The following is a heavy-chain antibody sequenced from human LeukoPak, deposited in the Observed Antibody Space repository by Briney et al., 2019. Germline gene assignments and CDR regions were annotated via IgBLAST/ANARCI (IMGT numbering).Heavy chain of an antibody. CDR2: INPNSGGT. CDR1: GYTFTGYY. Sequence: ASVKVSCKASGYTFTGYYMHWVRQAPGQGLEWMGWINPNSGGTNYAQKFQGRVTMTRDTSISTAYMELSRLRSDETAVYYCARDRRYCSSTSCYPNWFDPWGQGTLVTVSS. J-gene: IGHJ5*02. D-gene: IGHD2-2*01. CDR3: ARDRRYCSSTSCYPNWFDP. V-gene: IGHV1-2*02.